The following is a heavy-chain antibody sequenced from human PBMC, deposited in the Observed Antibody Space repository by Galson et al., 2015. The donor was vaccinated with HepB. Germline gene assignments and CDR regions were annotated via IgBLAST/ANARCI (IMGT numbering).Heavy chain of an antibody. D-gene: IGHD3-9*01. V-gene: IGHV3-23*01. CDR1: GFIFSGYD. CDR2: IHNSGDRT. CDR3: AKDFNWPEGS. J-gene: IGHJ5*02. Sequence: SLRLSCAASGFIFSGYDMNWVRQAPGKGLEWVANIHNSGDRTYYADSVEGRFTISRDNSKSTLYLQMNSLRAEDTAVYYCAKDFNWPEGSWGQGTLVTVSS.